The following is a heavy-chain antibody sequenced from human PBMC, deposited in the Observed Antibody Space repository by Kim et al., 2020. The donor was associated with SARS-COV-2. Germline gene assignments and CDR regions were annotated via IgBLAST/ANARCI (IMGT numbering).Heavy chain of an antibody. CDR2: ISSSGSTI. D-gene: IGHD1-1*01. CDR1: GLTFSSYE. CDR3: ARDGPPNWYYYYYGMDV. J-gene: IGHJ6*02. Sequence: GVSLRLSCAASGLTFSSYEMNWVRQAPGKGLEWVSYISSSGSTIYYADSVKGRFTISRDNAKNSLYLQMNSLRAEDTAVYYCARDGPPNWYYYYYGMDVWGQGTTVTVSS. V-gene: IGHV3-48*03.